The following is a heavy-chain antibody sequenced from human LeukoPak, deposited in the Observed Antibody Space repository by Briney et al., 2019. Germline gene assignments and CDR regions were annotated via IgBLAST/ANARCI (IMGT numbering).Heavy chain of an antibody. CDR3: ASGSPVSIPFDY. D-gene: IGHD3-16*01. Sequence: GGSLRLSCAASVFTFSSYAMSWVRQAPGKGLEWVSAISGSGGSTYYADTVKGRFTIFRDNSKNTLYLQMNSLRAEDTAVYYCASGSPVSIPFDYWGQGTLLTVSS. CDR2: ISGSGGST. J-gene: IGHJ4*02. CDR1: VFTFSSYA. V-gene: IGHV3-23*01.